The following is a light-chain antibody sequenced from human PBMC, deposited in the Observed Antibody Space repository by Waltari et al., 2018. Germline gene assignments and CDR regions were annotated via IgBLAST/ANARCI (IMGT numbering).Light chain of an antibody. CDR3: QQRSNWLMYT. CDR2: GAS. Sequence: EIVLTQSPGTLSLSLGERATVSCRASQSVSRALAWYQQKPGQAPRLLIYGASTRATGIPDRFSGSGSGTDFSLTISRLEPDDFAVYYCQQRSNWLMYTFGQGTKLEIK. J-gene: IGKJ2*01. CDR1: QSVSRA. V-gene: IGKV3D-20*02.